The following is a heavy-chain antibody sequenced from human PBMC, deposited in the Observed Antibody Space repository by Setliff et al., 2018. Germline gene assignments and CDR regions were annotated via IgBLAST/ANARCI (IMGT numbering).Heavy chain of an antibody. CDR1: GDSISSRRSY. CDR2: IYTRWST. Sequence: SETLSLTCTVSGDSISSRRSYWGWFRQPAGEGLEWIGQIYTRWSTNDNPSLKSRVTISLNTSKNQFSLSLSSVTAADTAVYYCARMSGFQYMDVWGKGTTVTVSS. V-gene: IGHV4-61*09. CDR3: ARMSGFQYMDV. D-gene: IGHD3-3*01. J-gene: IGHJ6*03.